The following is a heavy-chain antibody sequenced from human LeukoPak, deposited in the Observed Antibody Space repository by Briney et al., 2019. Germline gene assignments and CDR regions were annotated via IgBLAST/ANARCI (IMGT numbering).Heavy chain of an antibody. D-gene: IGHD3-3*01. Sequence: GRSLRLSCVASGLTFSRYAFHWVRQTPGKRLEWVAVISHDGTNKYYADSVKGRFAISRDNSKNTLYLQMNSLRTEDRAVYYGARDVSTTIFGVLNDWGQGTQVTVSS. CDR3: ARDVSTTIFGVLND. CDR2: ISHDGTNK. J-gene: IGHJ4*02. V-gene: IGHV3-30*09. CDR1: GLTFSRYA.